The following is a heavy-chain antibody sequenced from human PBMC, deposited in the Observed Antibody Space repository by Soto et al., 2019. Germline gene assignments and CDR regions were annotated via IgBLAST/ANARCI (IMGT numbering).Heavy chain of an antibody. CDR3: XXXXTEGATFREDAFDL. CDR1: RYTFTSHG. CDR2: ISTFNGKT. D-gene: IGHD1-26*01. J-gene: IGHJ3*01. V-gene: IGHV1-18*01. Sequence: QIQLMQSGGDVKTPGASLKVSCTTSRYTFTSHGIAWVRQAPGQGLEWMGWISTFNGKTDYAQKFQGRVTMTADTITSTVHMELRSLRSDDTGVYYXXXXXTEGATFREDAFDLWGPGTKVTVSS.